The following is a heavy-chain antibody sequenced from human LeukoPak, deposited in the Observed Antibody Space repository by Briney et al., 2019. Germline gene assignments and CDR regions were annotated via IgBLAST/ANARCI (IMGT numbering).Heavy chain of an antibody. D-gene: IGHD1-26*01. CDR1: GFTFSSYA. CDR2: ISGSGGST. Sequence: PGGSLRLSCAASGFTFSSYAMSWVRQAPGKGLEWVSAISGSGGSTYYADSVKGRFTISRDNSKNSLYLQMNSLRAEDTAVYYCAREARLDGSYSLDYWGQGTLVTVSS. V-gene: IGHV3-23*01. CDR3: AREARLDGSYSLDY. J-gene: IGHJ4*02.